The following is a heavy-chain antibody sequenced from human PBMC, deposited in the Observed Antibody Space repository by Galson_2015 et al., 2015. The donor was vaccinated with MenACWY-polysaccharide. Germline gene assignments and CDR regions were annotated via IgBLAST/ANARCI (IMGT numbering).Heavy chain of an antibody. Sequence: SLRLSCAGSGFAFRNYAMSWVRQAPGEGLEWASLIHNDAATTGYADFVKGRFTISSDKSQNPVNLQMNSLSAEDTAIYYCAKAEGWEVTEYYFDYWGQGTLVTVSS. CDR3: AKAEGWEVTEYYFDY. J-gene: IGHJ4*02. D-gene: IGHD1-26*01. V-gene: IGHV3-23*01. CDR1: GFAFRNYA. CDR2: IHNDAATT.